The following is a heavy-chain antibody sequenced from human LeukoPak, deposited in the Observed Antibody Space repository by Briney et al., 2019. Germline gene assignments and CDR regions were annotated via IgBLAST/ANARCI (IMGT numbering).Heavy chain of an antibody. CDR3: AREGTNWFDP. Sequence: SETLSLTCTVSGGSISSGDYYWSWIRQPPGKGLEWIGYIYYSGSAYYNPSLKSRVTISVDTSKNQFSLKLSSVTAADTAVYYCAREGTNWFDPWGQGTLVTVSS. CDR1: GGSISSGDYY. J-gene: IGHJ5*02. CDR2: IYYSGSA. V-gene: IGHV4-30-4*01. D-gene: IGHD1-1*01.